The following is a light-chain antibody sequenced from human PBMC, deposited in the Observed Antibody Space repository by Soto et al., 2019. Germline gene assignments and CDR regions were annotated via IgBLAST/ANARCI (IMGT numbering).Light chain of an antibody. Sequence: DIQWTQSPSFLSASVGDRVTITCRASQGISSYLAWYEQKPGKAPKLLIYAASTLQSGVPSRFSGSGSGTEFTLTISSLQPEDFATYYCQQLNSYPVTFGQGTKVEIK. CDR1: QGISSY. J-gene: IGKJ1*01. CDR2: AAS. CDR3: QQLNSYPVT. V-gene: IGKV1-9*01.